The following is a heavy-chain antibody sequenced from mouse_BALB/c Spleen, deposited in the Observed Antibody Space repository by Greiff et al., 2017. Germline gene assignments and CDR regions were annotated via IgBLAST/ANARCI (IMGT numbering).Heavy chain of an antibody. CDR3: ARKDYGYAMDD. J-gene: IGHJ4*01. Sequence: QVQLKESGPELVKPGASVKMSCKASGYTFTSYYIHWVKQRPGQGLEWIGWIYPGDGSTKYNEKFKGKTTLTADKSSSTAYMLLSSLTSEDSAIYFCARKDYGYAMDDWGQGTSVTVSS. V-gene: IGHV1S56*01. CDR2: IYPGDGST. CDR1: GYTFTSYY. D-gene: IGHD1-1*01.